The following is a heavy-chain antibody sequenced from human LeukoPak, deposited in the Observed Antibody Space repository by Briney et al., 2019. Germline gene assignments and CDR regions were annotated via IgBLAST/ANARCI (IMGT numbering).Heavy chain of an antibody. V-gene: IGHV4-34*01. D-gene: IGHD3-22*01. CDR1: GGSFSGYY. Sequence: SETLSLTCAVYGGSFSGYYWSWIRQPPGKGLEWIGEIDHSGSTNYNPSLKSRVTISVDTSKNQFSLKLSSVTAADTAVYYCARDMDGNYYDSSGYYFWGQGTLVTVSS. J-gene: IGHJ4*02. CDR2: IDHSGST. CDR3: ARDMDGNYYDSSGYYF.